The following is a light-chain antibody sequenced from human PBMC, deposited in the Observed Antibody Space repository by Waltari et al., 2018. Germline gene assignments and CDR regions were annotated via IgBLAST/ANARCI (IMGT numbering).Light chain of an antibody. V-gene: IGLV1-51*01. CDR3: ATWDSSLNIWV. CDR1: RSNIGNNY. Sequence: QSVLTQPPSVSAAPEEKVSISCSGSRSNIGNNYVSWYQHLPGTAPKPLIYDNNKRLSGIPDRFSGSRSGTSATLGITGLQTGDEADYFCATWDSSLNIWVFGGGTKLTVL. J-gene: IGLJ3*02. CDR2: DNN.